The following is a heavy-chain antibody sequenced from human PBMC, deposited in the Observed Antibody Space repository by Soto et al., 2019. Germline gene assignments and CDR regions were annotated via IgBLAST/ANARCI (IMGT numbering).Heavy chain of an antibody. Sequence: PGGSLRLSCGASGFTFSSYAMHWVRQAPGKGLEWVAVISYDGSNKYYADSVKGRFTISRDNSKNTLYLQMNSLRAEDAAVYYCARDSSIVGPPSGAFDIWGQGTMVTVSS. J-gene: IGHJ3*02. CDR3: ARDSSIVGPPSGAFDI. V-gene: IGHV3-30-3*01. D-gene: IGHD1-26*01. CDR1: GFTFSSYA. CDR2: ISYDGSNK.